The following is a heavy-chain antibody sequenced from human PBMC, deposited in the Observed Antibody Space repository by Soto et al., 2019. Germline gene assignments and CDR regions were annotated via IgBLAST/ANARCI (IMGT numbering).Heavy chain of an antibody. CDR1: GFTFSSYG. J-gene: IGHJ3*02. Sequence: HPGGSLRLPCAASGFTFSSYGMNWVRQAPGKGLEWVAVISYDGSNKYYADSVKGRFTISRDNSKNTLYLQMNSLRAEDTAVYYCAKTSLKVGGSSGAFEIWGQGTMVTVSS. CDR2: ISYDGSNK. V-gene: IGHV3-30*18. CDR3: AKTSLKVGGSSGAFEI. D-gene: IGHD2-15*01.